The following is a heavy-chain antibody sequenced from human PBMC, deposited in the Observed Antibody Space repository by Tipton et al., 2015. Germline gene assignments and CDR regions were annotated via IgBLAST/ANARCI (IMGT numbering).Heavy chain of an antibody. CDR1: GESFSAYY. V-gene: IGHV4-34*10. J-gene: IGHJ2*01. CDR2: IKHSGST. D-gene: IGHD3-22*01. CDR3: AKELTMTYPFDL. Sequence: GLVKPSETLSLSCGVYGESFSAYYWNWIRQPPGGGLGWIVEIKHSGSTTHNPSLKSRVTMSVDTSKNQFSLKVMSVIAADTAIYYCAKELTMTYPFDLWGRGTLVTFSS.